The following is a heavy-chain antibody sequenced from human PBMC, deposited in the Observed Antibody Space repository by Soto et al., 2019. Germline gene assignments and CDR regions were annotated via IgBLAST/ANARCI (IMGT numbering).Heavy chain of an antibody. CDR1: GGSISSYY. V-gene: IGHV4-59*01. J-gene: IGHJ4*02. Sequence: PSETLSLTCTVSGGSISSYYWSWIRQPPGKGLEWIGYIYYSGSTNYNPSLKSRVTISVDTSKNQFSLKLSSVTAADTAVYYCARVRDYYDSSGYSGYYFDYWGQGNLVTVSS. CDR2: IYYSGST. D-gene: IGHD3-22*01. CDR3: ARVRDYYDSSGYSGYYFDY.